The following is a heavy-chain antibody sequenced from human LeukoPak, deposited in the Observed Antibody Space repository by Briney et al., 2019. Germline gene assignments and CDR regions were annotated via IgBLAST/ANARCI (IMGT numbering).Heavy chain of an antibody. Sequence: PGGSLRLSCAASGFTFSSYGMHWVRQAPGKGLEWVAVISYDGSNKYYADSVKGRFTISRDNSKNTLYLQMNSLRAEDTAVYYCARGDGGPQNWFDPWGQGTLVTVSS. D-gene: IGHD4-23*01. V-gene: IGHV3-30*03. CDR3: ARGDGGPQNWFDP. CDR1: GFTFSSYG. J-gene: IGHJ5*02. CDR2: ISYDGSNK.